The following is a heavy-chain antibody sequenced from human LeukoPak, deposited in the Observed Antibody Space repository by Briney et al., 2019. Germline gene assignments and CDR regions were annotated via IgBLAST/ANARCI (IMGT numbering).Heavy chain of an antibody. CDR3: ARQAIPLWFDY. J-gene: IGHJ5*01. Sequence: SETLSLTCTVSGGSISSGGYYWSWIRQHPGKGLEWIGYIYYSGSTYYNPSLKSRVTISVDTSKNQFSLKLSSVTAADTAVYYCARQAIPLWFDYWGQGTLVTVSS. CDR1: GGSISSGGYY. V-gene: IGHV4-31*03. D-gene: IGHD5-18*01. CDR2: IYYSGST.